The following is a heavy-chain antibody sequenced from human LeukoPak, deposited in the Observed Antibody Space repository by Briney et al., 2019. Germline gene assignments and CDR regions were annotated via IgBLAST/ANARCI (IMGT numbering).Heavy chain of an antibody. J-gene: IGHJ4*02. CDR3: ARGRANLDY. CDR1: GGSFSGYY. CDR2: INHSGST. Sequence: PSETLSLTCAVYGGSFSGYYWSWIRQPPGKGLEWIGEINHSGSTNYNPSLKSRGTISVDTSKNQFSLKLSSVTAADTAVYYCARGRANLDYWGQGTLVTVSS. V-gene: IGHV4-34*01.